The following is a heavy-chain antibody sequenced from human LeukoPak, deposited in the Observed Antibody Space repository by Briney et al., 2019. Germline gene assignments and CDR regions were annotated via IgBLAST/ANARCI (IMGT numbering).Heavy chain of an antibody. D-gene: IGHD4-23*01. V-gene: IGHV4-34*01. J-gene: IGHJ4*02. CDR1: GESFSGYY. Sequence: KPSETLSLTCAVYGESFSGYYWSWIRHPPGKGLEWIGEINQSGTTNYSLSLKSRVSISVDPSKNQFSLRLNSVNAADTAVYFCARGPSHGGKYRGFFDHWGQGTLVTVSS. CDR2: INQSGTT. CDR3: ARGPSHGGKYRGFFDH.